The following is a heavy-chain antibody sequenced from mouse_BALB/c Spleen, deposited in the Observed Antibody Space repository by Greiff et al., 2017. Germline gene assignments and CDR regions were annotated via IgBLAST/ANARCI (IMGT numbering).Heavy chain of an antibody. J-gene: IGHJ2*01. CDR1: GYSITSDYA. Sequence: EVQLVESGPGLVKPSQSLSLTCTVTGYSITSDYAWNWIRQFPGNKLEWMGYISYSGSTSYNPSLKSRISITRDTSKNQFFLQLNSVTTEDTATYYCARRWNYYGNFDFDYWGQGTTLTVSS. D-gene: IGHD2-1*01. V-gene: IGHV3-2*02. CDR2: ISYSGST. CDR3: ARRWNYYGNFDFDY.